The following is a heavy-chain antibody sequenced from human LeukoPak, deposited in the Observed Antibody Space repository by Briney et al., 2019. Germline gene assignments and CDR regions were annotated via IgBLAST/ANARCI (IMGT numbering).Heavy chain of an antibody. D-gene: IGHD6-13*01. V-gene: IGHV4-34*01. CDR2: INHSGST. CDR3: ARGGGSSTIYYYYGMDV. CDR1: GGSFSGYY. Sequence: PSETLSLTCAVYGGSFSGYYWSWIRQPPGKGLEWIGEINHSGSTNYNPSLKSRVTISVDTSKNQFSLKLSSVTAADTAVYYCARGGGSSTIYYYYGMDVWGQGTTVTVSS. J-gene: IGHJ6*02.